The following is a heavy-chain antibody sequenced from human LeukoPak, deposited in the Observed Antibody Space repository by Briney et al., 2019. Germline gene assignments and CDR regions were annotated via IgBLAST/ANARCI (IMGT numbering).Heavy chain of an antibody. V-gene: IGHV4-59*12. CDR3: ARGGGLRGFYY. CDR2: IYYSGST. CDR1: GGSISSYY. Sequence: ASETLSLTCTVSGGSISSYYWSWIRQPPGKGLEWIGYIYYSGSTNYKPSLKSRVTISVDTSKNQFSLKLSSVTAADTAVYYCARGGGLRGFYYWGQGTLVTVSS. D-gene: IGHD2-15*01. J-gene: IGHJ4*02.